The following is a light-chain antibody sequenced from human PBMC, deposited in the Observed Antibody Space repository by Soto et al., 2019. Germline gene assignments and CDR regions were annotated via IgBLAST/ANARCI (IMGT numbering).Light chain of an antibody. Sequence: QSVLTQPGSVSGSPGQSITISCTGTSSDVGGYNYVSWYQQHPGKAPKLMIYDVSNRPSGVSNRFSGSKSGNTASLTISGLQAEDEAVYYCSSYTSSSTPVVFGGGTKVTVL. J-gene: IGLJ2*01. CDR1: SSDVGGYNY. CDR2: DVS. CDR3: SSYTSSSTPVV. V-gene: IGLV2-14*01.